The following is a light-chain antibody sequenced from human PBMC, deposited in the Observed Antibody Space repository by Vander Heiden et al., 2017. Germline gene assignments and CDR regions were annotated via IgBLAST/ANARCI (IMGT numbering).Light chain of an antibody. CDR3: QSYDSSLSGFHVV. J-gene: IGLJ2*01. CDR1: SSNIGAGYD. Sequence: QSVLTQPPSVSGAPGQRVTLSCTGSSSNIGAGYDVHWYQQLPGTAPKLLIYGNSNRPSGVPDRFSGSKSGTSASLAITGLQAEDEADYYCQSYDSSLSGFHVVFGGGTKLTVL. V-gene: IGLV1-40*01. CDR2: GNS.